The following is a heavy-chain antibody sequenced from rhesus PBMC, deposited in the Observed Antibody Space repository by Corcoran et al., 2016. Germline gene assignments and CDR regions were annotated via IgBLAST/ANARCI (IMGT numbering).Heavy chain of an antibody. Sequence: QVQLQESGPGLVKPSETLSLTCAVSGGSISDDYYWSWIRHPPGKGLEWIGYIYGSGGGTNYTPSLKNRVTISIDTSKNQFSLKLSSVTAADTAVYYCAREVIAAAGMDYWGQGVLVTVSS. CDR3: AREVIAAAGMDY. J-gene: IGHJ4*01. D-gene: IGHD6-31*01. CDR1: GGSISDDYY. CDR2: IYGSGGGT. V-gene: IGHV4-106*01.